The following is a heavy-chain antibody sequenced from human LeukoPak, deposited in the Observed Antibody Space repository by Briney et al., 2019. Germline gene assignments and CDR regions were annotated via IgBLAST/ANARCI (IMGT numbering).Heavy chain of an antibody. CDR3: TRDRVGSGSYRDV. CDR2: INPNSGGT. J-gene: IGHJ6*04. V-gene: IGHV1-2*06. Sequence: ASVKVSCKASGYTFTGYYMHWVRQAPGQGLGWVGRINPNSGGTNYAQKFQGRVTMTRDTSISTAYMELSRLRSDDTAVYYCTRDRVGSGSYRDVWGKGTTVTVSS. CDR1: GYTFTGYY. D-gene: IGHD3-10*01.